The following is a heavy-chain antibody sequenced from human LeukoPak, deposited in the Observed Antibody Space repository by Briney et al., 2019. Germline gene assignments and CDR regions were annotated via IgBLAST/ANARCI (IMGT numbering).Heavy chain of an antibody. D-gene: IGHD4-17*01. CDR3: GRRRAYADPTLDY. J-gene: IGHJ4*02. CDR2: IRYDGSNK. CDR1: GFTFSSYG. Sequence: GGSLRLSCAASGFTFSSYGMHWVRQAPGKGLEWVAFIRYDGSNKYYAGSVKGRFTISRDNSKNTLYLQMNSQRAEDTAVYYCGRRRAYADPTLDYWGQGTLVTVSS. V-gene: IGHV3-30*02.